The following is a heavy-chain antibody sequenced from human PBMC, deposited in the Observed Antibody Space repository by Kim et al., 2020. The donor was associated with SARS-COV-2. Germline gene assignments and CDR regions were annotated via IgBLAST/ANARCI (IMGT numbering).Heavy chain of an antibody. V-gene: IGHV7-4-1*02. CDR1: GDTFSTYA. J-gene: IGHJ3*02. CDR2: ISPSTGNP. CDR3: SLPRGRYAFEI. D-gene: IGHD1-1*01. Sequence: ASVKVSCKASGDTFSTYALNWVRQVPGQGLEWMGWISPSTGNPTYAQDFTGRFVFSRDTSVSTAYLQISSLKAEDTAVYYCSLPRGRYAFEIWGQGTMVTVSS.